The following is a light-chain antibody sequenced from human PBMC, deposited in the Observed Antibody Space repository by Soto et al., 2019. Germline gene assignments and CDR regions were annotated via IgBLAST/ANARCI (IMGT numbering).Light chain of an antibody. CDR3: FSFTPTSTHV. V-gene: IGLV2-14*01. J-gene: IGLJ1*01. CDR1: SSDIGAYDY. CDR2: EVN. Sequence: QFALTQPASLSGSPGQSITISCTGTSSDIGAYDYVSWFQQHPGKAPKLMISEVNNRPSGVSNRFSGSKSGNTAYLTISGLQVEDEAQYFCFSFTPTSTHVFRTGTTVTVL.